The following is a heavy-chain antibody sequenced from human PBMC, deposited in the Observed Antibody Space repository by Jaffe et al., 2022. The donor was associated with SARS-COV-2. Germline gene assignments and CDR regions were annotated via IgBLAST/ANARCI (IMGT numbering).Heavy chain of an antibody. D-gene: IGHD6-13*01. CDR3: ARSGRPYTTNWYWFEY. V-gene: IGHV5-51*01. J-gene: IGHJ4*02. Sequence: QLVQSGVEVKKPGESLKISCQGSGYIFSSFWIAWVRQMPGKGLEWMGIIYPGDSDPRYSPSFQGQVTISADKSINTAYLQWNNLKASDTGIYYCARSGRPYTTNWYWFEYWGQGTPVTVSS. CDR2: IYPGDSDP. CDR1: GYIFSSFW.